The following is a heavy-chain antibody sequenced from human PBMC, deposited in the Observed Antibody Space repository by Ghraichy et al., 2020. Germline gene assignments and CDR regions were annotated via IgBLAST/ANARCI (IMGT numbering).Heavy chain of an antibody. J-gene: IGHJ4*02. D-gene: IGHD1-26*01. CDR2: IYSDGST. Sequence: LSLTCAASGFTFNSYWMHWVRQAPGKGLVWVSRIYSDGSTNYADSMEGRFTISRDNAKNTVYLQMNSLRADVTAVYYCARADIGGGSFYSQWGQGTLVTVSS. CDR1: GFTFNSYW. V-gene: IGHV3-74*01. CDR3: ARADIGGGSFYSQ.